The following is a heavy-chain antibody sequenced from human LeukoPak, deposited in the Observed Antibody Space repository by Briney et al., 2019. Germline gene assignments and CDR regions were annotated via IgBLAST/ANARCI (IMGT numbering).Heavy chain of an antibody. D-gene: IGHD3/OR15-3a*01. CDR3: ARAGLTIYYYYYMDV. CDR2: IYHSGST. V-gene: IGHV4-38-2*01. J-gene: IGHJ6*03. CDR1: GYSLSSGYY. Sequence: PSETLSLTCAVSGYSLSSGYYWGWIRQPPGKGLEWIGSIYHSGSTYYNPSLKSRVTISVDTSKNQFSLKLSSVTAAGTAVYYCARAGLTIYYYYYMDVWGKGTTVTVSS.